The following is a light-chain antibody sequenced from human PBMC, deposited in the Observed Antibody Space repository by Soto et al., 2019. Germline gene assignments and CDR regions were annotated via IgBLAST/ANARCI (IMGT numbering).Light chain of an antibody. CDR1: QSVSSY. J-gene: IGKJ1*01. Sequence: EIVLTQSPATLSLSPGERATLSCRASQSVSSYLAWYQQKPGQAPRLLIYDASNRATGIPARFSGSGSGTDFTLTISSLEPEYFAVYYCQQRSNWRTWTFGQGTKVEIK. CDR2: DAS. CDR3: QQRSNWRTWT. V-gene: IGKV3-11*01.